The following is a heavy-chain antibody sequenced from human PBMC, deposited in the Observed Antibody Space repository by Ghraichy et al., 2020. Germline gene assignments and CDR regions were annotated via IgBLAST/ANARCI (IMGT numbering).Heavy chain of an antibody. V-gene: IGHV4-39*07. CDR2: IYYSGST. CDR3: ARDQDIVVVPAAPYYYYGMDV. J-gene: IGHJ6*02. CDR1: GGSISSSSYY. Sequence: GSLRLSCTVSGGSISSSSYYWGWIRQPPGKGLEWIGSIYYSGSTYYNPSLKSRVTISVDTSKNQFSLKLSSVTAADTAVYYCARDQDIVVVPAAPYYYYGMDVWGQGTTVTVSS. D-gene: IGHD2-2*01.